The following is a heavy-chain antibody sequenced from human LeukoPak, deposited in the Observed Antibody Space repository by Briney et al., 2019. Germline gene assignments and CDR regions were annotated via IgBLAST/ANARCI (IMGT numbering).Heavy chain of an antibody. CDR2: IYYSGST. J-gene: IGHJ4*02. D-gene: IGHD3-22*01. CDR3: ARGGRRVYYDSSGYTNFDY. V-gene: IGHV4-30-4*01. Sequence: PSETLSLTCTVSGGSISSGDYYWSWIRQPPGKGLEWIGYIYYSGSTYYNPSLKSRVTISVDTSKNQFSLRLSSVTAAGTAVYYCARGGRRVYYDSSGYTNFDYWGQGTLVTVSS. CDR1: GGSISSGDYY.